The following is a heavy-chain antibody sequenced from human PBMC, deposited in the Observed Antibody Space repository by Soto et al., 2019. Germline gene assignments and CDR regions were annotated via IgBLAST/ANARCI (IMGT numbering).Heavy chain of an antibody. CDR2: IFYSGTT. J-gene: IGHJ5*02. V-gene: IGHV4-31*03. CDR3: ARSVDP. CDR1: GGSISSGGYY. Sequence: SETLSLTCTVSGGSISSGGYYWSWIRQHPGKGLEWIGYIFYSGTTYYNPSLKSRVTISVDTSKNQFSMKLSSVTAGDTAVYYWARSVDPWGQGTLVPVS.